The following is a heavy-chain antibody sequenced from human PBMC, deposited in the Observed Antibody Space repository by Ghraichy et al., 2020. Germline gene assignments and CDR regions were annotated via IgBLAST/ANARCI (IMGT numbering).Heavy chain of an antibody. CDR3: ARLSGHYDSSGYYYYYGMDV. CDR2: IDPSDSYT. D-gene: IGHD3-22*01. Sequence: GESLNISCKGSGYSFTNYWIIWVRQMPGKGLEWMGRIDPSDSYTNYSPSFQGHVTISADKSISTAYLQWSSLKASDTAMYYCARLSGHYDSSGYYYYYGMDVWGQGTTVTVSS. J-gene: IGHJ6*02. CDR1: GYSFTNYW. V-gene: IGHV5-10-1*01.